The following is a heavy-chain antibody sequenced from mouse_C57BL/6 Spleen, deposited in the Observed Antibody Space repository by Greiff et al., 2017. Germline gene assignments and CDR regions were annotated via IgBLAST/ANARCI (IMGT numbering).Heavy chain of an antibody. CDR2: ISYDGSN. D-gene: IGHD1-1*01. CDR1: GYSITSGYY. J-gene: IGHJ1*03. CDR3: ASNYGSSSYFDV. Sequence: EVKLQESGPGLVKPSQSLSLTCSVTGYSITSGYYWNWIRQFPGNKLEWMGYISYDGSNNYNPSLKNRISITRDTAKNQFFLKLNSVTTEDTATYHCASNYGSSSYFDVWGKGTTGTVSS. V-gene: IGHV3-6*01.